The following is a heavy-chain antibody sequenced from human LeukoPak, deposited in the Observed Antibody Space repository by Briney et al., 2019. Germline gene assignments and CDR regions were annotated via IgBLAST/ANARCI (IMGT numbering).Heavy chain of an antibody. D-gene: IGHD4-17*01. CDR2: ISGSGGST. V-gene: IGHV3-23*01. CDR3: AKVSLTTVPVDY. CDR1: GFTFCSYA. Sequence: GGALRLSCAAPGFTFCSYAMRWGRQAPGKGLGWVSAISGSGGSTYYADSVKGRFTISRDNSKNTLYLQMNSLRAEDTAVYYCAKVSLTTVPVDYWGQGTLVTVSS. J-gene: IGHJ4*02.